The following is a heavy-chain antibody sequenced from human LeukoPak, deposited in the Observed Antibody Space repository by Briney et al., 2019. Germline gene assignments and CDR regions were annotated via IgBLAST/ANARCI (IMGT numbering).Heavy chain of an antibody. D-gene: IGHD6-13*01. CDR2: IYPGDSDT. CDR3: ARLIAGGAPGY. V-gene: IGHV5-51*01. CDR1: GYKITSNW. Sequence: GESLKISCQASGYKITSNWIGWVRQMPGKGLEWMGIIYPGDSDTRYSPTFQGQVTISADKSISTAYLQWSSLKASDTAMYYCARLIAGGAPGYWGQGTLVTVSS. J-gene: IGHJ4*02.